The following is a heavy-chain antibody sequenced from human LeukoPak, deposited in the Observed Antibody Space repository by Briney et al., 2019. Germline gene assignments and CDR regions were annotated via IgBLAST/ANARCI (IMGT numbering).Heavy chain of an antibody. V-gene: IGHV3-23*01. CDR1: GFTFSSYE. CDR3: AKAGLVRGGALDS. CDR2: ITGTGDGT. Sequence: GGSLRLSCAASGFTFSSYEMNWVRQAPGKGLEWVSSITGTGDGTSAADSVKGRFTISRDSSKHTLYLQMNSLRVEDTAVYYCAKAGLVRGGALDSWGQGTLVTVSS. J-gene: IGHJ4*02. D-gene: IGHD4/OR15-4a*01.